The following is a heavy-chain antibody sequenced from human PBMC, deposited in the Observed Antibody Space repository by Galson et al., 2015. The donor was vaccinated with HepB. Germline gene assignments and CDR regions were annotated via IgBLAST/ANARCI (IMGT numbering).Heavy chain of an antibody. CDR3: ARVWDYGDLPGYFDL. J-gene: IGHJ2*01. D-gene: IGHD4-17*01. V-gene: IGHV3-21*01. CDR2: ISSSSSYI. Sequence: SLRLSCAASGFTFSSYSMNWVRQAPGKGLEWVSSISSSSSYIYYADSVKGRFTISRDNAKNSLYLQMNSLRAEDTAVYYCARVWDYGDLPGYFDLWGRGTLVTVSS. CDR1: GFTFSSYS.